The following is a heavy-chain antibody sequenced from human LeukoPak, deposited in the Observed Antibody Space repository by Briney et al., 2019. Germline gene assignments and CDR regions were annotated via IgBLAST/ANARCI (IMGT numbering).Heavy chain of an antibody. D-gene: IGHD3-22*01. CDR2: INTNTGNP. Sequence: EASVKVSCTASGYTFTSYAMNWVRQAPGQGLEWMGWINTNTGNPTYAQGFTGRFVFSLDTSVSTAYLQISSLKAEDTAVYYCARMNQYYDSSNFDYWGQGTLVTVSS. CDR3: ARMNQYYDSSNFDY. CDR1: GYTFTSYA. J-gene: IGHJ4*02. V-gene: IGHV7-4-1*02.